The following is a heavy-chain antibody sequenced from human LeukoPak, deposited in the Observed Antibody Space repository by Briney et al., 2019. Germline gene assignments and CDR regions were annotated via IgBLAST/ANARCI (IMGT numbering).Heavy chain of an antibody. D-gene: IGHD5-12*01. CDR2: MNPNSGNT. CDR3: ATPDIVATEGGDN. V-gene: IGHV1-8*01. CDR1: GYTFTSYD. Sequence: ASVKVSCKASGYTFTSYDINWVRQATGQGLEWMGWMNPNSGNTGYAQKFQGRVTMTRNTSISTAYMELSSLRSEDTAVYYCATPDIVATEGGDNWGQGTLVTVSS. J-gene: IGHJ4*02.